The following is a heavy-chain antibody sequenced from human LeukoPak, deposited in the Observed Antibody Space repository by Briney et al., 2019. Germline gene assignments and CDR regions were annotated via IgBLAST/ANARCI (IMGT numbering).Heavy chain of an antibody. CDR1: GSSISSYN. CDR3: ARLNFLMYGSGSYDNGVDY. Sequence: SEILSFNSTAGGSSISSYNWSWIRQPPGKGLEWIRIIYYGRGTNYKPSLKSRVTISVDTSKNQFSLQLSTVSAEDTAVYYCARLNFLMYGSGSYDNGVDYWGQGTLVTVSS. CDR2: IYYGRGT. D-gene: IGHD3-10*01. J-gene: IGHJ4*02. V-gene: IGHV4-59*12.